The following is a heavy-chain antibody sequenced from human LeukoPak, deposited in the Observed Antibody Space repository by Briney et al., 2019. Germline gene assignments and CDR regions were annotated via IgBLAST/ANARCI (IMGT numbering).Heavy chain of an antibody. V-gene: IGHV4-39*07. Sequence: PSETLSLTCTVSGGSISSSSYYWGWIRQPPGKGLEWIGSIYYSGSTYYNPSLKSRVTISVDTSKNQFSLKLSSVTAADTAVYYCARESGWDSRFDYWGQGTLVTVSS. CDR3: ARESGWDSRFDY. J-gene: IGHJ4*02. D-gene: IGHD6-19*01. CDR2: IYYSGST. CDR1: GGSISSSSYY.